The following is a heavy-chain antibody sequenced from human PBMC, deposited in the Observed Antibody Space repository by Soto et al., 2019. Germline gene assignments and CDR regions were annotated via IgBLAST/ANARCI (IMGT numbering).Heavy chain of an antibody. CDR1: GFTLSSYW. CDR3: AREVLVWFGEFLDDYYYPGMDV. J-gene: IGHJ6*02. V-gene: IGHV3-7*05. CDR2: IKEDGSET. Sequence: EVQVVESGGGLVPPGGSLRLSCAASGFTLSSYWMTWVRQAPGKGLEWVANIKEDGSETYYVDSVKGRFTISRDNAKNSRYLHLNSLRAEDTAVYYCAREVLVWFGEFLDDYYYPGMDVWGQGITVTVSS. D-gene: IGHD3-10*01.